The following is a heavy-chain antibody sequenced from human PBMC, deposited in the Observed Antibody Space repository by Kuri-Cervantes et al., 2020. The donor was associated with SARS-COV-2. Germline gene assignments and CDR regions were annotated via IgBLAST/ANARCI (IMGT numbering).Heavy chain of an antibody. D-gene: IGHD3/OR15-3a*01. CDR1: GFTFDDYA. V-gene: IGHV3-30*18. Sequence: GGSLRLSCAASGFTFDDYAMRWVRQAPGKGLEWVAVISYDGSNKYYADSVKGRFTISRDNSKNTLYLQMNSLRAEDTAVYYCAKDVRGWDWDAFDIWGQGTMVTVSS. CDR3: AKDVRGWDWDAFDI. J-gene: IGHJ3*02. CDR2: ISYDGSNK.